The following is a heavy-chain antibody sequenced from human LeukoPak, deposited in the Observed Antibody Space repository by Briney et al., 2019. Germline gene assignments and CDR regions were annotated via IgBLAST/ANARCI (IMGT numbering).Heavy chain of an antibody. Sequence: ASVKVSCKASGYTFTSYGISWVRQAPGQGLEWMGWISAYNGNTNYAQKLQGRVTMTTDTSTSTAYMELRSLRSDDTAVYYCARSLSSIAVARYYCYYMDVWGKGTTVTVSS. V-gene: IGHV1-18*01. D-gene: IGHD6-19*01. CDR2: ISAYNGNT. CDR3: ARSLSSIAVARYYCYYMDV. J-gene: IGHJ6*03. CDR1: GYTFTSYG.